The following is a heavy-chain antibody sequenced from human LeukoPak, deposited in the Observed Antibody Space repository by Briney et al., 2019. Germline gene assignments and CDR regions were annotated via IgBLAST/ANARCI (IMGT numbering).Heavy chain of an antibody. V-gene: IGHV4-34*01. Sequence: SETLSLTCAVYGGSFSGYYWSWIRQPPGKGLEWIGEINHSGSTNYNPSLKSRVTISVDTSKNQFSLKLSSVNAADTAVYYCARLRGRRYYYDSSGYRTTYFDYWGQETLVSVSS. D-gene: IGHD3-22*01. J-gene: IGHJ4*02. CDR1: GGSFSGYY. CDR2: INHSGST. CDR3: ARLRGRRYYYDSSGYRTTYFDY.